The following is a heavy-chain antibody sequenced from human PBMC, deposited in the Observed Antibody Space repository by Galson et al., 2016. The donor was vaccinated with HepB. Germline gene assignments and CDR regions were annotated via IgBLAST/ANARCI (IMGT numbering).Heavy chain of an antibody. V-gene: IGHV3-30*18. CDR2: ISHDGANT. CDR3: AKDMLEAGGEDPTIVKEGFDY. Sequence: SLRLSCAASGFNISRYGMHWVRQAPGKGLEWVAVISHDGANTHYGDSVKGRFTVSRDKSKNTVYLQMNTQGDADTALYYCAKDMLEAGGEDPTIVKEGFDYWGQGTLVPVSS. CDR1: GFNISRYG. J-gene: IGHJ4*02. D-gene: IGHD2-8*02.